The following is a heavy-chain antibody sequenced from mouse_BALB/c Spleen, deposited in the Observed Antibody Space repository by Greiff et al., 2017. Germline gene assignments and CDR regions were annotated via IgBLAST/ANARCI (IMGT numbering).Heavy chain of an antibody. Sequence: EVQLQQSGAELVRPGASVKLSCTASGFNIKDYYMHWVKQRPEQGLEWIGWIDPENGDTEYAPKFQGKVTMTADTSSNSAYLQLSSLTSEDTAVYSCDTAGSSYEFAYWGQGTLVTVSA. CDR3: DTAGSSYEFAY. CDR1: GFNIKDYY. J-gene: IGHJ3*01. CDR2: IDPENGDT. D-gene: IGHD1-1*01. V-gene: IGHV14-4*02.